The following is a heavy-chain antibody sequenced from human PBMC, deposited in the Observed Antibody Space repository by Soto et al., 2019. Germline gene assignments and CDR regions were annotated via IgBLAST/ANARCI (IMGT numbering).Heavy chain of an antibody. J-gene: IGHJ6*02. CDR2: FDPEDGET. CDR1: GYTLTELS. CDR3: ATDGEYQLLVDSSSRGMDV. V-gene: IGHV1-24*01. Sequence: ASVKVSCKVSGYTLTELSMHWVRQAPGKGLEWMGGFDPEDGETIYAQKFQGRVTMTEDTSTGTAYMELSSLRSEDTAVYYCATDGEYQLLVDSSSRGMDVWGQGTTVTVSS. D-gene: IGHD2-2*01.